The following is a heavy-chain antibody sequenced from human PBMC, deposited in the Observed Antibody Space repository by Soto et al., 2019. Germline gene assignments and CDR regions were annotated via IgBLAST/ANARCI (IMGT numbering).Heavy chain of an antibody. J-gene: IGHJ4*02. V-gene: IGHV3-30-3*01. CDR1: GFTFSSYA. CDR2: ISYDGSNK. D-gene: IGHD2-8*01. CDR3: ARALNGIDY. Sequence: QVQLVESGGGVVQPGRSLRLSCAASGFTFSSYAMHWVRQAPGKGLEWVAVISYDGSNKYYADSVKGRFTISRDNSKNTLYLQMNSLRAEDTAVYYCARALNGIDYWGQGTLVTVSS.